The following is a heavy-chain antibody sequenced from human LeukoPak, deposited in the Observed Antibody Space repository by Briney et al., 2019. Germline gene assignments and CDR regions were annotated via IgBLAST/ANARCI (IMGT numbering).Heavy chain of an antibody. Sequence: SETLSLTCTVSGGPIIITNYYWGCIRPPAGERPEWIGNIYYSGSSYYNPSLQSRGTISVDSSKNQFSLRLSSVTAADTAVYYCARILILSSGWTPFDYWGQGALVTVSS. J-gene: IGHJ4*02. D-gene: IGHD6-19*01. CDR3: ARILILSSGWTPFDY. V-gene: IGHV4-39*01. CDR2: IYYSGSS. CDR1: GGPIIITNYY.